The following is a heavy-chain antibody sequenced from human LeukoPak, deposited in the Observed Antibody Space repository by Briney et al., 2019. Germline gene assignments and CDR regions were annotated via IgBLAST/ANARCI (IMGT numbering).Heavy chain of an antibody. Sequence: GASVKVSCKASGYTFTSYDINWVRQAPGQGLEWMGWMNPNSGNTGYAQKFKGRVTMTRNTSISTAYMELSSLRSEDTAVYYCARAVSGYSGYRWEYWGQGTLVTVSS. V-gene: IGHV1-8*01. D-gene: IGHD5-12*01. CDR2: MNPNSGNT. CDR3: ARAVSGYSGYRWEY. J-gene: IGHJ4*02. CDR1: GYTFTSYD.